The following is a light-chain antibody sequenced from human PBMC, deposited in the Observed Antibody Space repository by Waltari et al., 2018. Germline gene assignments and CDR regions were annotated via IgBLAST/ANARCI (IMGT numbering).Light chain of an antibody. Sequence: QSALTQPASVSGSLGQSITISCTGSGSEIDIYNLVSWYKQYPGKAPKLIFYEGDARPSGVSDPFSGSKSGNTASLTISGLQADDEAEYHCCSYAGGTTFLFGGGTKVTVL. V-gene: IGLV2-23*03. CDR3: CSYAGGTTFL. J-gene: IGLJ2*01. CDR2: EGD. CDR1: GSEIDIYNL.